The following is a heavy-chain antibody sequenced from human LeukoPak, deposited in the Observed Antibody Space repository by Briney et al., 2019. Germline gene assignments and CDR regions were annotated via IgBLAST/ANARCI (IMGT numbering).Heavy chain of an antibody. CDR1: GFTFSDYY. V-gene: IGHV3-11*01. Sequence: GGSLRLSCAASGFTFSDYYMGWIRQAPGKGLEWVSYISSSGSTIYYADSVKGRFTISRDNAKNSLYLQMNSLRAEDTAAYYCARDQESSSWPYYYYYGMDVWGQGTTVTVSS. D-gene: IGHD6-13*01. CDR3: ARDQESSSWPYYYYYGMDV. J-gene: IGHJ6*02. CDR2: ISSSGSTI.